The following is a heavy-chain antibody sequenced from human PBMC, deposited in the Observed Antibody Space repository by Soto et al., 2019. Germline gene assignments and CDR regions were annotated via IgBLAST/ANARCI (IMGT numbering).Heavy chain of an antibody. J-gene: IGHJ6*02. Sequence: EVQLVESGGGLVKPGGSLRLSCAASGFTFSNAWMSWVRQAPGKGLEWVGRIKSKTDGGTTDYAAPVKGRFTISRDDSKNTLYLQMNSLQTEDTAVYYCTTDPDIVLMLYPDYYYGMDVWGQGTTVTVSS. CDR3: TTDPDIVLMLYPDYYYGMDV. CDR1: GFTFSNAW. D-gene: IGHD2-8*01. V-gene: IGHV3-15*01. CDR2: IKSKTDGGTT.